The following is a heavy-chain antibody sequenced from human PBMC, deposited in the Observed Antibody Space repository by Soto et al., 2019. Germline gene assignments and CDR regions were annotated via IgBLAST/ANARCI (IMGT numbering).Heavy chain of an antibody. CDR2: ISGSGGGT. J-gene: IGHJ4*02. CDR3: AKAPLYYDFWSGYSAFDY. V-gene: IGHV3-23*01. D-gene: IGHD3-3*01. Sequence: GGSLRLSCAASGFTFSSYAMSWVRQAPGKGLEWVSAISGSGGGTYNADSVKGGFTISRDNSKNTLCLQMNSLRAEDTAVYYCAKAPLYYDFWSGYSAFDYWGQGTLVTVSS. CDR1: GFTFSSYA.